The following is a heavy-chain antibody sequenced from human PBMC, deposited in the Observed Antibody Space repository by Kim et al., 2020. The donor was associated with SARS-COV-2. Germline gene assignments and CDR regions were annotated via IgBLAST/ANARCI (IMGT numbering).Heavy chain of an antibody. CDR1: GFNFSSYV. CDR3: AKESDAFAI. Sequence: GGSLRLSCVASGFNFSSYVMHWVRQAPGKGLEWVAVTSYDERSKYYADSVKGRFTISRDNSKNVLYLQMNSVRGEDTAVYYCAKESDAFAIWGQGTMVTVSS. J-gene: IGHJ3*02. V-gene: IGHV3-30*18. CDR2: TSYDERSK.